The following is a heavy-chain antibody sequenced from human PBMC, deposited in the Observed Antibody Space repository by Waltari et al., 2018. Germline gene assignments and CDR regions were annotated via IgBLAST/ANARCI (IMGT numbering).Heavy chain of an antibody. CDR2: ISYDGSNK. J-gene: IGHJ6*04. CDR3: ARSRSGGSPMDV. Sequence: QVQLVESGGGVVQPGRSLRLSCAASGFTFSRYAMHWVRQAPGKGLEWVAVISYDGSNKYYADSVKGRFTISRDNSKNTLYLQMNSLRAEDTAVYYCARSRSGGSPMDVWGKGTTVTVSS. D-gene: IGHD2-15*01. CDR1: GFTFSRYA. V-gene: IGHV3-30-3*01.